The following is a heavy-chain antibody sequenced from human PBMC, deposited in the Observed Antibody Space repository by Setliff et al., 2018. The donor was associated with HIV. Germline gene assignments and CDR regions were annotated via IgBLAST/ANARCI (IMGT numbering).Heavy chain of an antibody. CDR1: GFAFSNYA. J-gene: IGHJ4*02. D-gene: IGHD2-21*01. CDR3: ARVVVVIGSQDYFDY. V-gene: IGHV3-33*08. CDR2: IWSDGSNK. Sequence: PGGSLRLSCTASGFAFSNYAMNWVRQTPGKGLEWVALIWSDGSNKYYTDAVKGRFTISRDNSRNTLYLQMSSLRADDTAVYYCARVVVVIGSQDYFDYWGQGMLVTVSS.